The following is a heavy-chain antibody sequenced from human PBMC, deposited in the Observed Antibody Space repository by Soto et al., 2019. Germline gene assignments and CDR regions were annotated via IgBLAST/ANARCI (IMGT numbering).Heavy chain of an antibody. CDR3: ARVWYYGSNWFDP. CDR1: GGSISSYY. J-gene: IGHJ5*02. V-gene: IGHV4-59*01. CDR2: IYYSGST. Sequence: SETLSLTCTVPGGSISSYYWSWIRQPPGKGLEWIGYIYYSGSTNYNPSLKSRVTISVDTSKNQFSLKLSSVTAADTAVYYCARVWYYGSNWFDPWGQGTLVTVSS. D-gene: IGHD3-10*01.